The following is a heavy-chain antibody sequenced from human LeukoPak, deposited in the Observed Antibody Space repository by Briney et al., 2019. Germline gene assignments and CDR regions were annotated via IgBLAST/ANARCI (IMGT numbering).Heavy chain of an antibody. Sequence: PGGSLRLSCAASGFTFSDYYMTWIRQAPGKGLEWVSYISSSGSTIYYADSVKGRFTISRDNAKNSLYLQMNSLRAEDTAVYYCARETLLGPRYCSGGSCYSGWFDPWGQGSLVTVSS. CDR3: ARETLLGPRYCSGGSCYSGWFDP. J-gene: IGHJ5*02. CDR1: GFTFSDYY. V-gene: IGHV3-11*01. D-gene: IGHD2-15*01. CDR2: ISSSGSTI.